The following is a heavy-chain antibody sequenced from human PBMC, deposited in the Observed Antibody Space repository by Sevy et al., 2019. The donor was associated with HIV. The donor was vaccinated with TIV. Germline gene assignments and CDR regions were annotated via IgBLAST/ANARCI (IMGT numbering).Heavy chain of an antibody. CDR2: ISGSGGST. CDR1: GFTFTTSA. V-gene: IGHV3-23*01. J-gene: IGHJ4*02. D-gene: IGHD2-2*01. Sequence: GGSLRLSCAGSGFTFTTSAMSWVRQAPGKGLEWVSAISGSGGSTYYANSVKGRFTISRDNSKNTLYLQMNSLRAEDTAVYYCAKWRTSTALTDFDYWGQGTLVTVSS. CDR3: AKWRTSTALTDFDY.